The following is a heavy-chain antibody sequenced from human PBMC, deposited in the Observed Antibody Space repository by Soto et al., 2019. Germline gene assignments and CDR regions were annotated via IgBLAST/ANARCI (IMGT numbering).Heavy chain of an antibody. J-gene: IGHJ4*01. Sequence: EVQLLESGGGLVQPGGSLRLSCVASAFTFSNFGMSWVRQAPGKGLEWVSAISSGYSTFYAESVKGRFTISRDNSKHTLYLQMNSLRAEDTAVYYCAKENSGYEKWGQGTLVTVSS. CDR3: AKENSGYEK. CDR1: AFTFSNFG. CDR2: ISSGYST. V-gene: IGHV3-23*01. D-gene: IGHD5-12*01.